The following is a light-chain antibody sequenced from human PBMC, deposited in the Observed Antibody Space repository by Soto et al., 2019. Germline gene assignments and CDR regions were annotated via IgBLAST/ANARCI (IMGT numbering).Light chain of an antibody. CDR1: SSNIGSNT. J-gene: IGLJ2*01. Sequence: QSVLTQPPSASGTPGQRVTISFSGSSSNIGSNTVNWYQQLPGTAPKLLIYSNNQRPSGVPDRFSGSKSDTSASLAISGLHSEDEADYYCAAWDDSLNGYVVFGGGTKLTVL. CDR2: SNN. CDR3: AAWDDSLNGYVV. V-gene: IGLV1-44*01.